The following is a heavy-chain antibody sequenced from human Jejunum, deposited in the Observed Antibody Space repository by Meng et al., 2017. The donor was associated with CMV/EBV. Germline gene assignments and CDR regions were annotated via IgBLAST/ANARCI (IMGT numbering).Heavy chain of an antibody. Sequence: SCKASGYTFPSYYMHWVRQAPGQGLEWMGIINPSRGTTSYAQKFQGRVTMTRDTSTSTVYMALSSLRSEDTAVYYCARGTVTTPYDYWGQGTLVTVSS. CDR3: ARGTVTTPYDY. V-gene: IGHV1-46*01. CDR1: GYTFPSYY. CDR2: INPSRGTT. J-gene: IGHJ4*02. D-gene: IGHD4-17*01.